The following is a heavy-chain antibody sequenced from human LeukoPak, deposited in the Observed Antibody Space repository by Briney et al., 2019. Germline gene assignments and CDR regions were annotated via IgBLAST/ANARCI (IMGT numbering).Heavy chain of an antibody. J-gene: IGHJ4*02. Sequence: ASVKVSCKASGYSFTNHDISWVRQATGQGLEWMGWMNPNSGNTGYAEKFQGRVTMTRDNSIPTAYMELSSLRSEDTAVYYCARNSGLADCWGQGTLVTVSS. CDR1: GYSFTNHD. V-gene: IGHV1-8*01. CDR3: ARNSGLADC. CDR2: MNPNSGNT. D-gene: IGHD5-12*01.